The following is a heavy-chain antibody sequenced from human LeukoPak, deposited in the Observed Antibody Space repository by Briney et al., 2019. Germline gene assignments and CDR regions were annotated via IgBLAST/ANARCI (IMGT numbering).Heavy chain of an antibody. CDR3: ARWGRTYYDFWSGYYPNNWFDP. J-gene: IGHJ5*02. V-gene: IGHV4-61*08. CDR1: GGSISSDDYY. D-gene: IGHD3-3*01. CDR2: IYYSGST. Sequence: SQTLSLTCTVSGGSISSDDYYWSWIRQPPGKGLEWIGYIYYSGSTNYNPSLKSRVTISVDTSKNQFSLKLSSVTAADTAVYYCARWGRTYYDFWSGYYPNNWFDPWGQGTLVTVSS.